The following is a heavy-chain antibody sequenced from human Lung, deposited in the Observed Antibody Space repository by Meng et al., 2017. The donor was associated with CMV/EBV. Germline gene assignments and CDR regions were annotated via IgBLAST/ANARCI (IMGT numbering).Heavy chain of an antibody. CDR1: GYTFADYF. V-gene: IGHV1-2*04. J-gene: IGHJ4*02. CDR3: AREAETAIDY. D-gene: IGHD5-18*01. CDR2: INPRGGGS. Sequence: ASVXVSCKASGYTFADYFIHWVRQAPGQGLEWMGRINPRGGGSNYVQKYQEWVTLTMDTSNTTAYLEMSGLTSDETAVYYGAREAETAIDYWGQGTLVTVSS.